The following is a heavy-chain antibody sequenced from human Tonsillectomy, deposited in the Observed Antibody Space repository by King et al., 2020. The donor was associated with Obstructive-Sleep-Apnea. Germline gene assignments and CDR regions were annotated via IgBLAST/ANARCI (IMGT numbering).Heavy chain of an antibody. CDR1: GASISSIDYY. CDR3: ARGREDYDTSGAFAFDI. V-gene: IGHV4-39*01. D-gene: IGHD3-22*01. Sequence: PLQESGPGLVKPSETLSLTCSVSGASISSIDYYWGWIRQPPGKGLEWIGTIYSSGGAYYNPSLKSRVTISVDTSKTQFSLRLSSVAAADTAVYYCARGREDYDTSGAFAFDIWGPGTMVTVSS. J-gene: IGHJ3*02. CDR2: IYSSGGA.